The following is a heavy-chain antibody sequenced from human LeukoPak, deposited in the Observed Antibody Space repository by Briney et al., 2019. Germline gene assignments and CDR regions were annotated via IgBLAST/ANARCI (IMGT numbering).Heavy chain of an antibody. D-gene: IGHD3-22*01. Sequence: GGSLRLSCAASGFTFSSYSMNWVRQAPGKGLEWVSSISSSSSYIYYADSVKGRFTISRDNAKNSLYLQMNSLRAEDTAVYYCARDYRAFYDSSGYPSRGQGTLVTVSS. V-gene: IGHV3-21*01. CDR1: GFTFSSYS. CDR2: ISSSSSYI. J-gene: IGHJ4*02. CDR3: ARDYRAFYDSSGYPS.